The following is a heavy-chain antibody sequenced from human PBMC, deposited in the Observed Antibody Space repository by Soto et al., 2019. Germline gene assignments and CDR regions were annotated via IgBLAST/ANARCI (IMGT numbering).Heavy chain of an antibody. CDR2: INDDGSST. CDR3: TRGPGSTSTGTGAF. Sequence: PGGSLRLSCAASGFTFSMYWMHWVRQVPGKGPEWVSRINDDGSSTNYADSVKGRFTISRDNAKKTLYLQMNDLRAEDTGVYYCTRGPGSTSTGTGAFWGQGTLVTVSS. CDR1: GFTFSMYW. D-gene: IGHD3-10*01. J-gene: IGHJ4*02. V-gene: IGHV3-74*01.